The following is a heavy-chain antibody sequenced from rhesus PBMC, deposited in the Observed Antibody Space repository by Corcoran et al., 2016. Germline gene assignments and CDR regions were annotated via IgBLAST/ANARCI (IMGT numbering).Heavy chain of an antibody. D-gene: IGHD3-28*01. CDR3: ARRYVSGYYTHSGFDY. Sequence: QVQLQESGPGLVKPSETLSLTCAVSGASISSYWWNWIRQPPGKGLEWIGEINGKSGNANANPALKSRVTISKAASKTQFSLRLSSVTAADTAVYYCARRYVSGYYTHSGFDYWGQGVLVTVSS. CDR2: INGKSGNA. J-gene: IGHJ4*01. CDR1: GASISSYW. V-gene: IGHV4-80*01.